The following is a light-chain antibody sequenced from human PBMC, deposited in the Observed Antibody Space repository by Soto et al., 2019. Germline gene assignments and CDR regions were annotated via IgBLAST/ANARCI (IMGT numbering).Light chain of an antibody. Sequence: DIQMTQSPSALSASVGDRVTITCRASQGISNYLAWYQQKPGKVPKVVIYAASILQSGVPSRFSGSGSGPDFTLTISSLQPADVAPYYCQKYHSAPRPFGQGTKVDIK. CDR3: QKYHSAPRP. CDR2: AAS. CDR1: QGISNY. V-gene: IGKV1-27*01. J-gene: IGKJ1*01.